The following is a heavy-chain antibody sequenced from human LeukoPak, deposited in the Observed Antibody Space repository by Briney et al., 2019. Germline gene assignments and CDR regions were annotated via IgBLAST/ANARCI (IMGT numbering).Heavy chain of an antibody. CDR1: GFTFSSYG. CDR3: AKGVSSPLYYFDY. V-gene: IGHV3-23*01. J-gene: IGHJ4*02. Sequence: PGGSLRLSCAASGFTFSSYGMSWVRQAPGKGLEWVSSIGGSSGSTYYADSVKGRFTNSRDNSKNTLYLQMNSLRAEDTAVYYCAKGVSSPLYYFDYWGQGTLVTVSS. D-gene: IGHD6-13*01. CDR2: IGGSSGST.